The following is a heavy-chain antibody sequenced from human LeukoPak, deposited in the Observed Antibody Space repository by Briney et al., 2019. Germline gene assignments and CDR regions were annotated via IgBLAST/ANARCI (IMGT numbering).Heavy chain of an antibody. Sequence: GGSLRLSCAASGFTFSSHWMSWVRQAPGKGLEWVANIKHDGSEDYYVDALKGRFTTTRDNAKNSLYLQMNSLRAEDTAVYYCARVVPGLGKAWDYFDYWGQGTLVTVSS. CDR2: IKHDGSED. J-gene: IGHJ4*02. V-gene: IGHV3-7*01. D-gene: IGHD1-26*01. CDR3: ARVVPGLGKAWDYFDY. CDR1: GFTFSSHW.